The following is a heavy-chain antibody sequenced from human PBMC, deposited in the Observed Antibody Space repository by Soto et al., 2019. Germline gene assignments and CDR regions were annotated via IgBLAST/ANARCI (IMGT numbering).Heavy chain of an antibody. D-gene: IGHD2-21*02. J-gene: IGHJ3*02. CDR2: ISGSGGST. CDR1: GCTFSSYA. CDR3: AKGHFVAYCGGDCYLDAFDI. Sequence: EVQLLESGGGLVQPGGSLRLSCAASGCTFSSYAMSWLHQAQGKGLEWVSAISGSGGSTYYADSVKGRFTISRDNSKNTLYLQMNSLRAEDTAVYYCAKGHFVAYCGGDCYLDAFDIWGQGTMVTVSS. V-gene: IGHV3-23*01.